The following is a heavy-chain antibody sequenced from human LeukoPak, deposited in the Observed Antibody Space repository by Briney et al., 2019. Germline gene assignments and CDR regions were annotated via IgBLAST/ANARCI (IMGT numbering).Heavy chain of an antibody. J-gene: IGHJ6*03. CDR2: IYYSGST. V-gene: IGHV4-59*11. CDR1: GGSISSHY. Sequence: SETLSLTCTVSGGSISSHYWSWIRQPPGKGLEWIGYIYYSGSTNYNPSLKSRVTISVDTSKNQFSLKLSSVTAADTAVYYCARRRSRYYDSSGYYPRNNYYYYMDVWGKGTTVTVSS. CDR3: ARRRSRYYDSSGYYPRNNYYYYMDV. D-gene: IGHD3-22*01.